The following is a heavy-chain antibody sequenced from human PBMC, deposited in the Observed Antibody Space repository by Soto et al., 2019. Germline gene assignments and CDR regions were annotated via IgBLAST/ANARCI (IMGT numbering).Heavy chain of an antibody. Sequence: GGSLRLSCVGTGFNFDEFAIHWVRQAPGKGLEWVSGITWNSRVLAYADSVKGRFTISRDNARNSLYLQMDSLRDEDTVLYYCAKGRYDFWSPYYFDSWGQGTLVTVSS. D-gene: IGHD3-3*01. V-gene: IGHV3-9*01. J-gene: IGHJ4*02. CDR2: ITWNSRVL. CDR3: AKGRYDFWSPYYFDS. CDR1: GFNFDEFA.